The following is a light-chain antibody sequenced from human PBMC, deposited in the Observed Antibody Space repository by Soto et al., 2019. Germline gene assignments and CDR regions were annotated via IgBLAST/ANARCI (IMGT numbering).Light chain of an antibody. Sequence: QSALTQPASVSGSPGQSITISCTGTSSDVGGYNYVSWYQQHPGKAPKLMIYDVSNRPSGVSNRFSGSKSGNTASLTISGVQAEDEADYYCSSYTSSSFGVFGGGTKLTVL. J-gene: IGLJ2*01. CDR3: SSYTSSSFGV. CDR2: DVS. V-gene: IGLV2-14*01. CDR1: SSDVGGYNY.